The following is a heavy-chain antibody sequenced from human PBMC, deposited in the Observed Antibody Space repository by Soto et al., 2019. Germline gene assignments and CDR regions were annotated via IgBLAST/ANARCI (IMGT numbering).Heavy chain of an antibody. CDR1: GGSISSGGYS. V-gene: IGHV4-30-2*01. J-gene: IGHJ4*02. CDR2: IYHSGST. D-gene: IGHD6-13*01. CDR3: ASSSWSKYYFDY. Sequence: SETLSLTCAVSGGSISSGGYSWSWIRQPPGKGLEWIGYIYHSGSTYYNPSLKSRVTISVDRSKNQFSLKLSSVTAADTAVYYCASSSWSKYYFDYWGQGTLVTVSS.